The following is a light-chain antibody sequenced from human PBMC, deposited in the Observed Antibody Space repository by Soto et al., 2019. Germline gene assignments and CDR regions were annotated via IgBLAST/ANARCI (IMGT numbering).Light chain of an antibody. CDR2: GAS. Sequence: IVLTQSPGILSLSPGERATLSCRASQSVSSSAVAWYQQKPAQAPRLLVYGASNRATGLPDRFSGSGSGTDFTLTISRLEPEDFAFYFCQQYGDSPVTFGGGTKLEI. V-gene: IGKV3-20*01. CDR1: QSVSSSA. CDR3: QQYGDSPVT. J-gene: IGKJ4*01.